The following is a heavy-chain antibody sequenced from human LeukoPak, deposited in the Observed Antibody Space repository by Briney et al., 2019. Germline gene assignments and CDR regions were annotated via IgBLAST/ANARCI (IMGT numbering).Heavy chain of an antibody. CDR2: ISSSSSTI. Sequence: PGGSLRLSCAASGFTFGSYSMNWVRQAPGKGLEWVSYISSSSSTIYYVDSVKGRFTISRDNAKNSLYLQMNSLRDEDTAVYYCARDPVPNSSGYYYGFDYWGQGTLVTVSS. CDR3: ARDPVPNSSGYYYGFDY. CDR1: GFTFGSYS. V-gene: IGHV3-48*02. J-gene: IGHJ4*02. D-gene: IGHD3-22*01.